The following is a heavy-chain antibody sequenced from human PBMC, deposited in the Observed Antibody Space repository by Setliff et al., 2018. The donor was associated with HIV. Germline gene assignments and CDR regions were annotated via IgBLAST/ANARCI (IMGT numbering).Heavy chain of an antibody. J-gene: IGHJ5*02. D-gene: IGHD3-9*01. CDR3: ARRADRFDL. V-gene: IGHV1-18*04. CDR2: ISDYNSNT. Sequence: ASVKVSCKASGYTFSDYYLHWVRQAPGQAIEWMGWISDYNSNTEYAQKFQGRVTMTKDTSTSTAYMELRSLRPDDTAVYFCARRADRFDLWGQGTLVTVSS. CDR1: GYTFSDYY.